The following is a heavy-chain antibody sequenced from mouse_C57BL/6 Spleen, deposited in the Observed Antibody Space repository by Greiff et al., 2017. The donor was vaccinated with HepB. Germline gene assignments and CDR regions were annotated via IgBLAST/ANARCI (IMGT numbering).Heavy chain of an antibody. CDR2: IDPSDSYT. V-gene: IGHV1-59*01. CDR1: GYTFTSYW. Sequence: VQLQQPGAELVRPGTSVKLSCKASGYTFTSYWMHWVKQRPGQGLEWIGVIDPSDSYTNYNQKFKGKATLTVDTSSSTAYMQLSSLTSEDSAVYYCARSLYYGSSLFDYWGQGTTLTVSS. J-gene: IGHJ2*01. D-gene: IGHD1-1*01. CDR3: ARSLYYGSSLFDY.